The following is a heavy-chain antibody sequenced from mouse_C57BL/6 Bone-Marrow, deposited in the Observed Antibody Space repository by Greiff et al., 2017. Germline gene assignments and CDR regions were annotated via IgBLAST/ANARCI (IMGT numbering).Heavy chain of an antibody. V-gene: IGHV1-82*01. D-gene: IGHD3-2*01. J-gene: IGHJ2*01. Sequence: QVQLQQPGPELVKPGASVKISCKASGYAFSSSWMNWVKQRPGQGLEWIGRIYPGDGGTNYNGKFKSKATLTADKSSSTAYMQLSSLTSEDSAVYYCARGGSKTASIDYWGQGTTRTVSS. CDR2: IYPGDGGT. CDR3: ARGGSKTASIDY. CDR1: GYAFSSSW.